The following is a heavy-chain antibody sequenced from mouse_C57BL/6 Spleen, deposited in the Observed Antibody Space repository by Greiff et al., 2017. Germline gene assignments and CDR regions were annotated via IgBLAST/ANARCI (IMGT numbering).Heavy chain of an antibody. J-gene: IGHJ1*03. CDR2: ILPGSGST. CDR3: ARGPPYYGSSYRYFDV. V-gene: IGHV1-9*01. Sequence: VQLQESGAELMKPGASVKLSCKASGYTFTGYCIEWVKQRPGHGLEWIGEILPGSGSTNYNEKFKGKATFPADTSSNTAYMQLSSLTTEDSAIYYCARGPPYYGSSYRYFDVWGTGTTVTVSS. CDR1: GYTFTGYC. D-gene: IGHD1-1*01.